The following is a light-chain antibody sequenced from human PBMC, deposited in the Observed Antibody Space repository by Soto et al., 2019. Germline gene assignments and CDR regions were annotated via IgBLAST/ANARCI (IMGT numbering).Light chain of an antibody. CDR2: EGT. CDR1: TSGVGGYNL. J-gene: IGLJ1*01. Sequence: QSALTQPASVSVSPGQLITISSRGTTSGVGGYNLVSWYQQNTPKTPKLVISEGTQQPSGVSSRFSGSKSGNTAPLTIAGLQAEDEADYYCCSNASSSSDVCGSGTKVTV. CDR3: CSNASSSSDV. V-gene: IGLV2-23*01.